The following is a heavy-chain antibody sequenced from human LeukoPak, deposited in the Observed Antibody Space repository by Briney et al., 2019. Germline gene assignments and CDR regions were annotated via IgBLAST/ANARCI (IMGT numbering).Heavy chain of an antibody. CDR1: GYTFTGYY. CDR3: ARDSPTYDILTGNYYYYMDV. D-gene: IGHD3-9*01. CDR2: INLNSGGT. V-gene: IGHV1-2*06. J-gene: IGHJ6*03. Sequence: ASVKVSCKASGYTFTGYYMHWVRQAPGQGLEWMGRINLNSGGTNYAQKFQGRVTMTRDTSISTAYMELSRLRSDDTAVYYCARDSPTYDILTGNYYYYMDVWGKGTTVTVSS.